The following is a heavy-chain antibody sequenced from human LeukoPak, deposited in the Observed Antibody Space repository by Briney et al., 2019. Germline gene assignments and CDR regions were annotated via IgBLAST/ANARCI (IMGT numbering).Heavy chain of an antibody. CDR2: IYYSGST. Sequence: SETLSLTCTVSGGSISSYYWSWIRQHPGKGLEWIGYIYYSGSTNYNPSLKSRVTISVDTSKNQFSLKLSSVTAADTAVYYCAGSYGSGSPLDYWGQGTLVTVSS. D-gene: IGHD3-10*01. CDR1: GGSISSYY. V-gene: IGHV4-59*01. CDR3: AGSYGSGSPLDY. J-gene: IGHJ4*02.